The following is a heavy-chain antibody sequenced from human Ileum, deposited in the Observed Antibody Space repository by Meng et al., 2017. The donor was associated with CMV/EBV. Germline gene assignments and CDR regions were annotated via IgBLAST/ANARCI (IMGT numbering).Heavy chain of an antibody. CDR3: AREENTVNQFEY. V-gene: IGHV4-4*07. CDR2: INAGGST. J-gene: IGHJ4*02. Sequence: GHLQESGPGLVKPSETLSRTCAVSGGSISTYYWTWVRQPAGKGLEWIGRINAGGSTNDNPSLKSRVTMSVDTSKNQFSLKVTSVTVADTAVYYCAREENTVNQFEYWGQGTLVTVSS. D-gene: IGHD4-17*01. CDR1: GGSISTYY.